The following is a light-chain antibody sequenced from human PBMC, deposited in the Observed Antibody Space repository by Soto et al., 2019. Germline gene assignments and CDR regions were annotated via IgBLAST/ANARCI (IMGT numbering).Light chain of an antibody. Sequence: EIVLTQSPATLSLSPGARATLSCRASQSVSSYLAWYQQKPGQAPRLLIYDASNRATGIPARFSGSGSGPDFTLTISSLEPEDFAVYYCQQRSTWPPYTFGQGTKLEIK. CDR3: QQRSTWPPYT. CDR1: QSVSSY. V-gene: IGKV3-11*01. J-gene: IGKJ2*01. CDR2: DAS.